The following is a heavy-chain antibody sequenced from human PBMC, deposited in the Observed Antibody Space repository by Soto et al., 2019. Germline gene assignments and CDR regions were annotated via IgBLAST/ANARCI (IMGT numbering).Heavy chain of an antibody. J-gene: IGHJ6*03. V-gene: IGHV1-8*01. CDR1: GYTFTSYD. D-gene: IGHD1-26*01. Sequence: GASVKVSCKASGYTFTSYDINWVRQATGQGLEWMGWMNPNSGNTGYAQKFQGRVTMTRNTSISTAYMELSSLRSEDTAVYYCARGMGATFRVFRLSPQPGRYYYYMDVWGKGTTVTVSS. CDR2: MNPNSGNT. CDR3: ARGMGATFRVFRLSPQPGRYYYYMDV.